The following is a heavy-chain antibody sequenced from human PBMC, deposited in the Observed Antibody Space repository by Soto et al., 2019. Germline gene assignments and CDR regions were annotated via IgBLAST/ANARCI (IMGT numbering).Heavy chain of an antibody. Sequence: QVQLQESGPGLVKPSETLSLTCTVSGGSISSYYWSWIRQPPGKGLEWIGYIYYSGSTNYNPSLKSQVTISVDTSKNQFSLKLSSVTAADTAVYYCARDRWDILAFDIWGQGTMVTVSS. CDR2: IYYSGST. J-gene: IGHJ3*02. CDR3: ARDRWDILAFDI. D-gene: IGHD1-26*01. CDR1: GGSISSYY. V-gene: IGHV4-59*01.